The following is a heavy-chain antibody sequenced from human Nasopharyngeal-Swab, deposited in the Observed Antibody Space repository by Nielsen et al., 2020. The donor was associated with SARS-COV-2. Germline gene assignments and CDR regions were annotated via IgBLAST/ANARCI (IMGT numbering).Heavy chain of an antibody. CDR1: GFTFSSYG. Sequence: GGSLRLSCAASGFTFSSYGMHWVRQAPGKRLEWVAVISYDGSNKYYADSVKGRFTISRDNSKNTLYLQMNSLRAEDTAVYYCALAVYDYIDYWGQGTLVTVSS. V-gene: IGHV3-30*03. CDR3: ALAVYDYIDY. J-gene: IGHJ4*02. CDR2: ISYDGSNK. D-gene: IGHD5/OR15-5a*01.